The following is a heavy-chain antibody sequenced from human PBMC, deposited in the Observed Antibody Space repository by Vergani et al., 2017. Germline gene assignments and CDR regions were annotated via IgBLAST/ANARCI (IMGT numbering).Heavy chain of an antibody. V-gene: IGHV5-51*01. CDR3: ARLXGRDSSGSQYFDY. D-gene: IGHD6-25*01. CDR1: GYSFTNYW. CDR2: IHPADYDT. J-gene: IGHJ4*02. Sequence: EVQLVQSGAEVKKPGESLKISCQISGYSFTNYWIGWVRQMPGKGLEWMGIIHPADYDTRYSPSFQGQVTISVDKSIGTAYLQRSSLRASDGDMYYCARLXGRDSSGSQYFDYWGQGTLGTV.